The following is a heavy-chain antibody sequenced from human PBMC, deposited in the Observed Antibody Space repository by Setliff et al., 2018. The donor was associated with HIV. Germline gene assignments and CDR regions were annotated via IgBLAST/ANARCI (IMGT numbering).Heavy chain of an antibody. CDR1: GGSLRPYY. V-gene: IGHV4-59*08. CDR2: IYSSGMTSGST. D-gene: IGHD3-16*01. CDR3: ARLLGTYFDP. Sequence: SETLSLTCAVFGGSLRPYYWSWIRQTPRKGLEWIGYIYSSGMTSGSTNYSPSLKPRLTISVDTSKNQFSLKLSSVTAADTAVYYCARLLGTYFDPWGQGTLVTVSS. J-gene: IGHJ5*02.